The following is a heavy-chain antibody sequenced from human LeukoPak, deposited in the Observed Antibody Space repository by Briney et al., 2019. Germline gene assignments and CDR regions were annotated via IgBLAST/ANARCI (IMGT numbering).Heavy chain of an antibody. Sequence: GSLSLSCAASGFTFSSYGMHWVRQAPGKGLEWVAVISYDGSNKYYADSVKGRFTISRDNSKNTLYLQMNSLRAEDTAVYYCAKDQGYNWNDWYYGTDVWGQGTTVTVSS. CDR2: ISYDGSNK. CDR3: AKDQGYNWNDWYYGTDV. J-gene: IGHJ6*02. V-gene: IGHV3-30*18. D-gene: IGHD1-20*01. CDR1: GFTFSSYG.